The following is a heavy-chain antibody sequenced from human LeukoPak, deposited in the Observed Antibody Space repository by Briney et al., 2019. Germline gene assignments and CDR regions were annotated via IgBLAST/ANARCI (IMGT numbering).Heavy chain of an antibody. Sequence: SETLSLTCTVSGGSISSGGYYWSWIRQHPGKGLEWIGYIYYSGSTYYNPSLKSRVTISVDTSKNQFSLKLSSVTAADTAVYYCARDRDGQGIYFDYWGQGALVTVSS. J-gene: IGHJ4*02. CDR2: IYYSGST. CDR3: ARDRDGQGIYFDY. CDR1: GGSISSGGYY. V-gene: IGHV4-31*03.